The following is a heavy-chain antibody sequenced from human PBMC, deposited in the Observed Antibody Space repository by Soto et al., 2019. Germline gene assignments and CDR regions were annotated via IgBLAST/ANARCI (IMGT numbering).Heavy chain of an antibody. D-gene: IGHD3-22*01. V-gene: IGHV1-69*01. CDR2: ITPLFGTP. J-gene: IGHJ4*02. Sequence: QVQLVQSGAEVKKPGSSVKVSCKASGGTFSRSTITWVRQAPGQGLEWMGGITPLFGTPNYAQRFQGRVTITADESTSTAYMELSRLRSEDTAMYYCARDGTLYDSSAYYYLYWGQGTLVTVSS. CDR1: GGTFSRST. CDR3: ARDGTLYDSSAYYYLY.